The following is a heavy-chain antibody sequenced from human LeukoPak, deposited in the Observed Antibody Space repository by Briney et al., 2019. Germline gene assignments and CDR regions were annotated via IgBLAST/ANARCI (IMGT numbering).Heavy chain of an antibody. CDR2: FDLYDDK. CDR3: ARMVDGFHFDY. V-gene: IGHV2-70*01. J-gene: IGHJ4*02. CDR1: GFSLSTSGMC. Sequence: SGPTLVNPTQTLTLTFTFSGFSLSTSGMCVSCIRQPPGKALEWLALFDLYDDKYYSTALKTRPTNSKDTSKNQVVLTMTNMDPVDTATYYCARMVDGFHFDYWGQGTLVTVSS.